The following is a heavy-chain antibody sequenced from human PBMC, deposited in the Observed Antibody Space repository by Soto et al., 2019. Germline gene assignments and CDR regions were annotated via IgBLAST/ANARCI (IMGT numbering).Heavy chain of an antibody. Sequence: QVQLQESGPGLVKPSETLSLTCTVSGGSISSYYWSWIRQPPGKGLEWIGYIYYSGSTNYNPSLKSRVTISVDTSKNQFSLKLSSVTAADTAVYYCARGGGGYSYGYVVDYWGQGTLVTVSS. CDR1: GGSISSYY. V-gene: IGHV4-59*01. CDR3: ARGGGGYSYGYVVDY. CDR2: IYYSGST. J-gene: IGHJ4*02. D-gene: IGHD5-18*01.